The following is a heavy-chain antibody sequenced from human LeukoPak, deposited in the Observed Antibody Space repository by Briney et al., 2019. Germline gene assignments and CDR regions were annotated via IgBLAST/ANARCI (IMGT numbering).Heavy chain of an antibody. CDR3: ARGTTGTTVASGYSLDS. Sequence: GGSLRLSCAASGFTFSDYYKSWIRQAPGKGLEWVLYISSSGGNIYYADSVKGRFTISRDNAKNSLSLEMNSLRVEDTGVYYCARGTTGTTVASGYSLDSWGQGTLVTVSS. V-gene: IGHV3-11*01. D-gene: IGHD1-7*01. CDR2: ISSSGGNI. CDR1: GFTFSDYY. J-gene: IGHJ4*02.